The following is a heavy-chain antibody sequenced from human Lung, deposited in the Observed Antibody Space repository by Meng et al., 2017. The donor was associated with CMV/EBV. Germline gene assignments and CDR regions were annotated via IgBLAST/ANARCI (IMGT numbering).Heavy chain of an antibody. Sequence: SCAASGFTFSSYGMHWVRQAPGKGLEWVAFIRYDGSNKYYADSVKGRFTISRDNSKNTLYPQMNSLRAEDTAVYYCAKPPGLVGYYYGMDVWGKGTTVTVSS. V-gene: IGHV3-30*02. CDR1: GFTFSSYG. CDR2: IRYDGSNK. D-gene: IGHD3-9*01. CDR3: AKPPGLVGYYYGMDV. J-gene: IGHJ6*04.